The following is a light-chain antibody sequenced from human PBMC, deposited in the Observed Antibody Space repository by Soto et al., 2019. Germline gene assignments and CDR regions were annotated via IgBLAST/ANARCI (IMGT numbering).Light chain of an antibody. V-gene: IGKV3-20*01. CDR1: QSLRSSY. CDR3: QQHGTSPYT. J-gene: IGKJ2*01. CDR2: GAP. Sequence: EVVLTQSPNTLSLSPGERATLSCWASQSLRSSYLAWYQRKPGQAPRLLMFGAPRRATGIPDRFNGSGSGTDFIITISRLEPEDVAVYYCQQHGTSPYTFGQETKVDIK.